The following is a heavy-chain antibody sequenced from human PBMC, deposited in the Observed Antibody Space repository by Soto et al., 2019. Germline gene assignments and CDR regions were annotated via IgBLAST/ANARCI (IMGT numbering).Heavy chain of an antibody. D-gene: IGHD3-3*01. CDR3: ARRNYDFWSGSPYGMDV. V-gene: IGHV1-18*01. CDR1: GYTFTSYG. Sequence: ASVKVSCKASGYTFTSYGISWVRQAPGQGLEWMGWISAYNGNTNYAQKLQGRVTMTTDTSTSTAYMELRSLGSDDTAVYYCARRNYDFWSGSPYGMDVWGQGTTVTVSS. J-gene: IGHJ6*02. CDR2: ISAYNGNT.